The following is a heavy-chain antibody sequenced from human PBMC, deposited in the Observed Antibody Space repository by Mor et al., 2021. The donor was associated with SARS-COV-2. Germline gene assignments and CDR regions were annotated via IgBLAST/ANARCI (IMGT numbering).Heavy chain of an antibody. D-gene: IGHD6-13*01. V-gene: IGHV3-33*01. CDR2: IWYDGTNK. J-gene: IGHJ5*02. Sequence: LEWVAVIWYDGTNKNYADSVKGRFTISRDNSKNTLYLQMNTLRAEDTAVYYCARANLPDIAAAATWGQGTLVTVS. CDR3: ARANLPDIAAAAT.